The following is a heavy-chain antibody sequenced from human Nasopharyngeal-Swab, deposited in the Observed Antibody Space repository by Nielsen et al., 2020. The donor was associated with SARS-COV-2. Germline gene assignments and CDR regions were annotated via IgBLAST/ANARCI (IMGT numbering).Heavy chain of an antibody. V-gene: IGHV1-69*13. CDR3: ASNSGCSSTSCPIDRLVYGMDV. J-gene: IGHJ6*02. CDR2: IIPIFGTA. D-gene: IGHD2-2*01. CDR1: GGIFSSYA. Sequence: SVKVSCKASGGIFSSYAISWVRQAPGQGLEWMGGIIPIFGTANYAQKFQGRVTITADESTSTAYMELSSLRSEDTAVYYCASNSGCSSTSCPIDRLVYGMDVWGQGTTVTVSS.